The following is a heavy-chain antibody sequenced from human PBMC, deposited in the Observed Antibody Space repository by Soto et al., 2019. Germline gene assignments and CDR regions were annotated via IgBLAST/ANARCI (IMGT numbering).Heavy chain of an antibody. CDR1: GFSLSTSGVG. CDR2: IYWDDDK. Sequence: QITLKESGPTLVKPTQTLTLTCTFSGFSLSTSGVGVCWIRQPPGKALEWLALIYWDDDKSYSPSLKSRLTIXRXXANNPVVHTRTSMDPVDTDTYYCAHRLAETGLFDYWGQGTLVTVSS. J-gene: IGHJ4*02. CDR3: AHRLAETGLFDY. V-gene: IGHV2-5*02. D-gene: IGHD6-13*01.